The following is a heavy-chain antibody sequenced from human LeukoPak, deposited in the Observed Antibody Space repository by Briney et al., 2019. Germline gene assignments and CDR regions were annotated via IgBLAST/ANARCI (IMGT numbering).Heavy chain of an antibody. V-gene: IGHV4-59*08. CDR2: VYYIGST. CDR1: GGSISSYY. CDR3: ARYQSYSSSFDY. D-gene: IGHD6-13*01. Sequence: SETLSLTCTVSGGSISSYYWSWIRQPPGKGLEWIGYVYYIGSTNYNPSLKSRVTISVDTSKNQFSLKLSSVTAADTAVYYCARYQSYSSSFDYWGQGTLVTVSS. J-gene: IGHJ4*02.